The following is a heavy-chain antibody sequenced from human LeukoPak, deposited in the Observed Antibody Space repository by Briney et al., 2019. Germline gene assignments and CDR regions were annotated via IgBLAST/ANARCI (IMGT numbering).Heavy chain of an antibody. CDR1: GFTFSSYS. V-gene: IGHV3-21*01. CDR3: ARMDDSSGYAFGI. CDR2: LFSSSTYR. D-gene: IGHD3-22*01. J-gene: IGHJ3*02. Sequence: GGSLRLSCAASGFTFSSYSMNWVRQAPGKGLEWVSSLFSSSTYRYYADSVKGRFTISRDNAKNSLYLQMNSLRGEDTAVYYCARMDDSSGYAFGIWGQGTMVTVSS.